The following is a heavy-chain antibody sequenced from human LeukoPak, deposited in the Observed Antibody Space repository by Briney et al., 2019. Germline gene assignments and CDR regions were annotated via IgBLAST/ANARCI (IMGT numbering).Heavy chain of an antibody. V-gene: IGHV1-2*02. J-gene: IGHJ5*02. Sequence: ASVKVSCKASGSTFTGYYMHWVRQAPGQGLEWMGWINPNSGGTNYAQKFQGRVTMTRDTSISTAYMEPSRLRSDDTAVYYCARMVRKRPTYNWFDPWGQGTLVTVSS. CDR1: GSTFTGYY. CDR2: INPNSGGT. D-gene: IGHD3-10*01. CDR3: ARMVRKRPTYNWFDP.